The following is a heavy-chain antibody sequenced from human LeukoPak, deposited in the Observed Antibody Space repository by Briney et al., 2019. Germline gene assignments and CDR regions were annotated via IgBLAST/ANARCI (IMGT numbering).Heavy chain of an antibody. CDR3: ARAIGYFDY. CDR2: IIPILGIA. Sequence: SVKVSCKASGGTFSPYAISWVRQAPGQGLEWMGRIIPILGIANYAQKFQGRVTITAGKSTSTAYMELSSLRSEDTAVYYCARAIGYFDYWGQGTLVTVSS. CDR1: GGTFSPYA. J-gene: IGHJ4*02. D-gene: IGHD1-26*01. V-gene: IGHV1-69*04.